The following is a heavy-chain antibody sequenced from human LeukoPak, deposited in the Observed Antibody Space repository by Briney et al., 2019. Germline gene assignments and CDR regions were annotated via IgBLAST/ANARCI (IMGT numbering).Heavy chain of an antibody. CDR1: GFTFSSYA. CDR3: AKDQNTVATAPFDY. D-gene: IGHD4-17*01. CDR2: INSAGST. Sequence: GGSLRLSCAASGFTFSSYAMSWVRQAPGKGLEWVSAINSAGSTYYGDSVRGRFTISRDNSKDVLHLQMNSLRAEDTALYYCAKDQNTVATAPFDYWGLGTLVTVSS. J-gene: IGHJ4*02. V-gene: IGHV3-23*01.